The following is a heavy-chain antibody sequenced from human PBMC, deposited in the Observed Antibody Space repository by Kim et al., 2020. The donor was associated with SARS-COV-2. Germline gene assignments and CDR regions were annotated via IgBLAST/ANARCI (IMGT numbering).Heavy chain of an antibody. Sequence: YAQKFQGRVTITADESTSTAYMELSRLRSEDTAVYYCARAHYDFWSGYDYWGQGTLVTVSS. CDR3: ARAHYDFWSGYDY. J-gene: IGHJ4*02. D-gene: IGHD3-3*01. V-gene: IGHV1-69*01.